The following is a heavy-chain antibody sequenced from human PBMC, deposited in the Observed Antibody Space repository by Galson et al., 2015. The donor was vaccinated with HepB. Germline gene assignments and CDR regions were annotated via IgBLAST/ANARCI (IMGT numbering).Heavy chain of an antibody. Sequence: ETLSLICSVSGGSISNSNYFWAWIRQPPGEGLEWIGSIYSGNTYYNPSLKSRVNISADTSKSQISLKLTSVTAADTAIYYCAKNPPGGDYYYQGMDVWGQGTTVTVSS. D-gene: IGHD3-16*01. CDR3: AKNPPGGDYYYQGMDV. V-gene: IGHV4-39*07. J-gene: IGHJ6*02. CDR2: IYSGNT. CDR1: GGSISNSNYF.